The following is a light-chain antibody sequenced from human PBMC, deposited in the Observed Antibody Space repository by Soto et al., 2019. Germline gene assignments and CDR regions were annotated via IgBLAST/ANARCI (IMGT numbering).Light chain of an antibody. CDR2: GAS. V-gene: IGKV3-20*01. J-gene: IGKJ1*01. Sequence: EIVLTQSPGTLSLSPGERATLSCRASQSVSSNNLAWYQQRPGQAPRVVIYGASTRATGIPERFSGSGSGTDFTLTISRLEPEDFAVYYCQQYYSSPWTFGQGTKVDIK. CDR1: QSVSSNN. CDR3: QQYYSSPWT.